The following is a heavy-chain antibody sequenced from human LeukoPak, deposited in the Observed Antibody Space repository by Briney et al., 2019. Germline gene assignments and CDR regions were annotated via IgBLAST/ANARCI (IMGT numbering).Heavy chain of an antibody. D-gene: IGHD3-10*01. Sequence: ASVKVSCKASGYTFTSYDINWVRQATGQGLEWMGWMNPNSGNTGYAQKFHGRVTMTRNTSISTAYMELSSLRSEDTAVYYCARSGLPTVRGVIIKSYYYYGMDVWGQGTTVTVSS. CDR3: ARSGLPTVRGVIIKSYYYYGMDV. V-gene: IGHV1-8*01. J-gene: IGHJ6*02. CDR2: MNPNSGNT. CDR1: GYTFTSYD.